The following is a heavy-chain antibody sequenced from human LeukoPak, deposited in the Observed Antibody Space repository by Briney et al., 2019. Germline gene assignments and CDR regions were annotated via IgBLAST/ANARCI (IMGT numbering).Heavy chain of an antibody. CDR3: AKRIAAPPRSFDY. CDR1: GFTFSNYA. D-gene: IGHD6-6*01. V-gene: IGHV3-23*01. CDR2: ISPTGGTP. J-gene: IGHJ4*02. Sequence: GGSLRLSCAASGFTFSNYAMTWVRQAPGKGLEWVSTISPTGGTPYYADSVKGRFTISGDNSKNTLYLQMNSLRAEDTAVYYCAKRIAAPPRSFDYWGQGILVTVSS.